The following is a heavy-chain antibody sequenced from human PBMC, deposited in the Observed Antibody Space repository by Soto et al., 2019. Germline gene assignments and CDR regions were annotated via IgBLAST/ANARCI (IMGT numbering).Heavy chain of an antibody. CDR2: IYYSEST. D-gene: IGHD2-15*01. Sequence: SETLSLTCTVSGGSISSYYWSWIRQPPGKGLEWIGYIYYSESTNYNPSLNSGVTISVDTSKDQFSLKLSSVTASDTAVYYCASSEVVVAATSFDYWGQGTLVTVSS. CDR1: GGSISSYY. CDR3: ASSEVVVAATSFDY. V-gene: IGHV4-59*08. J-gene: IGHJ4*02.